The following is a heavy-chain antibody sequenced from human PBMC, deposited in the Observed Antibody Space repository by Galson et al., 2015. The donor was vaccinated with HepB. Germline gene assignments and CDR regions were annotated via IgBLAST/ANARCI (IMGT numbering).Heavy chain of an antibody. CDR1: GFTFSSYA. D-gene: IGHD5-24*01. CDR2: ISYDGSNK. V-gene: IGHV3-30*04. Sequence: SLRLSCAASGFTFSSYAMHWVRQAPGKGLEWVTVISYDGSNKYYADSVKGRFTISSDNSKNTLYLQMNSLRAKDTAVYYCVRVREDMATIGSLGYWGQGTLVTVSS. J-gene: IGHJ4*02. CDR3: VRVREDMATIGSLGY.